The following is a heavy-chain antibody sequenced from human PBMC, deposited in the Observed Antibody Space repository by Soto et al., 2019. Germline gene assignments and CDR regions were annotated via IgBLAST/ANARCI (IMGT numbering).Heavy chain of an antibody. CDR3: ARDLHDILTGYYKGGFDY. Sequence: PGGSLRLSCAASGFTVSSNYMSWVRQAPGKGLEWVSVIYSGGSTYYADSVKGRFTISRDNSKNTLYLQMNSLRAEDTAVYYCARDLHDILTGYYKGGFDYWGRGTLVTVSS. CDR1: GFTVSSNY. CDR2: IYSGGST. D-gene: IGHD3-9*01. V-gene: IGHV3-66*01. J-gene: IGHJ4*02.